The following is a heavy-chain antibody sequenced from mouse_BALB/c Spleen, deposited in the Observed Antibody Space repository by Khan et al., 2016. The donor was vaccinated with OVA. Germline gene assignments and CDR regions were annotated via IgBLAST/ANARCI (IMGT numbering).Heavy chain of an antibody. CDR1: GYTFTDYI. CDR3: ARGGYSVFSY. Sequence: VQLQESGPEVVKPGASLKVSCKASGYTFTDYIIGWVKQSTRQGLEWIGDIFPGSDTPYYNEKFKDKATLTADKSSNTAYMQLSSLTSEDSAVYFCARGGYSVFSYWGQGTLVTVSA. V-gene: IGHV1-77*01. CDR2: IFPGSDTP. J-gene: IGHJ3*01. D-gene: IGHD2-3*01.